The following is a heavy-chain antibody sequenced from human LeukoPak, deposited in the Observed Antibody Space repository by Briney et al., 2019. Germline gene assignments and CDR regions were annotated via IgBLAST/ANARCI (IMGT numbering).Heavy chain of an antibody. J-gene: IGHJ4*02. Sequence: ASVRVSCKASGYTVTGYYMHWVRQAPGQGLEWLGRINPKTGGSNYAQKFRGRVTMTSDTSTSTAYMDLSRLNSDDTAVYYCTTLVSGINYWGQGTLVTVSS. CDR1: GYTVTGYY. CDR2: INPKTGGS. CDR3: TTLVSGINY. V-gene: IGHV1-2*06. D-gene: IGHD1-20*01.